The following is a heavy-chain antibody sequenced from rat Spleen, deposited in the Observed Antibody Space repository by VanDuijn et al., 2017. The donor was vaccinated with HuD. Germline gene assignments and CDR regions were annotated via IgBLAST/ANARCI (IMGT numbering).Heavy chain of an antibody. Sequence: EVQLVESGGGLVQPGRSLKLSCAASGFTFSDYGVAWVRQAPTTGLEWVATISYGDSSGHSRPNYSDSAKGRITLSTDNAKSTLSLQMDSLRSEDSSTYYCTREDVGTRCAYGVQVTLVPDSS. CDR1: GFTFSDYG. V-gene: IGHV5-29*01. D-gene: IGHD1-11*01. CDR3: TREDVGTRCAY. J-gene: IGHJ3*01. CDR2: ISYGDSSGHSRP.